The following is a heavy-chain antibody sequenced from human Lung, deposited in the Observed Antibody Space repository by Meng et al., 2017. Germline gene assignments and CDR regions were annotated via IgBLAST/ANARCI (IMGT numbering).Heavy chain of an antibody. D-gene: IGHD1-7*01. Sequence: QLHLKESGPRLVQPSGTLSLACAVSGDSITRTQWWSWLRQTPGKGLEWIGEISHSGSTVYRPSLQGRVSISLDKSNNEFSLKLTSVTAADTAVYYCARETLRELGLFHYWGQGILVTVSS. CDR1: GDSITRTQW. CDR2: ISHSGST. J-gene: IGHJ4*02. V-gene: IGHV4-4*02. CDR3: ARETLRELGLFHY.